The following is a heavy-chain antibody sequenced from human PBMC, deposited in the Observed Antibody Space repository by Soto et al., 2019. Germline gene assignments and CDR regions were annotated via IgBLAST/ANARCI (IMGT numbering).Heavy chain of an antibody. CDR2: IYWDDDK. Sequence: QITLNESGPTQVKPRQTLTLTCTFSGFSLTTSGVGVGWIRQSPGKAPEWLALIYWDDDKRYSPSLKSRLTITKDTSQSQVVLPMADLDPADTASYYCAHRVLRTVFGLVTTTAIYFDFWGQGTPVAVSS. CDR1: GFSLTTSGVG. V-gene: IGHV2-5*02. J-gene: IGHJ4*02. D-gene: IGHD3-3*01. CDR3: AHRVLRTVFGLVTTTAIYFDF.